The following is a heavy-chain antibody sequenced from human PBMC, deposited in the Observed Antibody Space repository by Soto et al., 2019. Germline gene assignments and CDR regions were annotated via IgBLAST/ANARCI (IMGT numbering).Heavy chain of an antibody. CDR2: IIPIFGTA. D-gene: IGHD3-9*01. CDR3: AILLRYFDWFPGY. CDR1: GGTFSSYA. Sequence: ASVKVSCKASGGTFSSYAISWVRQAPGQGLEWMGGIIPIFGTANYAQKFQGGVTITADESTSTAYMELSSLRSEDTAVYYCAILLRYFDWFPGYWGQGTLVTISS. V-gene: IGHV1-69*13. J-gene: IGHJ4*02.